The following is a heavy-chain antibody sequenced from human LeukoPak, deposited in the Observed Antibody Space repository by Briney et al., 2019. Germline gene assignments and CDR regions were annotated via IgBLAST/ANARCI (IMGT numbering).Heavy chain of an antibody. CDR3: ARQEYDSSGHHYFDY. CDR2: IYYSGST. J-gene: IGHJ4*02. V-gene: IGHV4-39*01. Sequence: SETLSLTCTVSGGSISSSRYYWGWIRQPPGKGLEWIGNIYYSGSTDYNPSLKSRVTISVDTSKNQFSLKLNSVTAADTAMYYCARQEYDSSGHHYFDYWGQGTLVTVSS. D-gene: IGHD3-22*01. CDR1: GGSISSSRYY.